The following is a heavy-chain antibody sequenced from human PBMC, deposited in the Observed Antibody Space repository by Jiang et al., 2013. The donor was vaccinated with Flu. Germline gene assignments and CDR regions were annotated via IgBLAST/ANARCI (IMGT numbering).Heavy chain of an antibody. CDR1: GGTFSSYT. J-gene: IGHJ4*02. D-gene: IGHD6-19*01. V-gene: IGHV1-69*02. CDR3: ASEDSSGWSHRTYYFDY. CDR2: IIPILGIA. Sequence: GAEVKKPGSSVKVSCKASGGTFSSYTISWVRQAPGQGLEWMGRIIPILGIANYAQKFQGRVTITADKSTSTAYMELSSLRSEDTAVYYCASEDSSGWSHRTYYFDYWGQGTLVTVSS.